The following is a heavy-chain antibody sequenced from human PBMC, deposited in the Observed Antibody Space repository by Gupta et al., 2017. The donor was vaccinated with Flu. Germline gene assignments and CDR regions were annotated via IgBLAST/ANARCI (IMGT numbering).Heavy chain of an antibody. Sequence: GFTFSSYEMHWVRQVTGKGLEWVATADTAGDTFYPGSVQGRFTISRENAENSLYLQIDSLTAGDTAVYYCARDGMRYGYGYWYFDLWGRGTLVTVSS. D-gene: IGHD5-18*01. CDR3: ARDGMRYGYGYWYFDL. CDR2: ADTAGDT. J-gene: IGHJ2*01. CDR1: GFTFSSYE. V-gene: IGHV3-13*01.